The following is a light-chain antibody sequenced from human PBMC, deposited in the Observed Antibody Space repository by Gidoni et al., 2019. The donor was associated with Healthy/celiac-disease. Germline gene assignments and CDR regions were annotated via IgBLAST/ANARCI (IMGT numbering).Light chain of an antibody. CDR3: RQRYSTPLT. CDR2: AAS. V-gene: IGKV1-39*01. J-gene: IGKJ4*01. CDR1: QSISSY. Sequence: TQMTQSPSSLSASVGDRVTITCRASQSISSYLNWYQQKPGKAPKLLIYAASSLQSGVPSRFSGSGAGTDFTLTISSLQPEDFATYYCRQRYSTPLTFGGGTKVEIK.